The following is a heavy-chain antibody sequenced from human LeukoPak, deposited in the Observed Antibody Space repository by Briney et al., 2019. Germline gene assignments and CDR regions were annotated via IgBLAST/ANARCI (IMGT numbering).Heavy chain of an antibody. CDR3: ARESPYSLDY. CDR1: GFTVSSNY. V-gene: IGHV3-53*01. Sequence: GGSLRLSCAASGFTVSSNYMSWVRQAPGKGLEWVSVIYSDSSTYYADSVKGRFTISRDNSKNTLYVQMNSLRAEDTAVYYCARESPYSLDYWGQGTLVTVSS. J-gene: IGHJ4*02. D-gene: IGHD2-21*01. CDR2: IYSDSST.